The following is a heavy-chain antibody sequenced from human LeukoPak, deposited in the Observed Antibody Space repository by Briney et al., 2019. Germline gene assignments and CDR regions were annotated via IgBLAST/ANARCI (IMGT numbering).Heavy chain of an antibody. D-gene: IGHD6-13*01. Sequence: PSETLSLTCIVSVGSISNYYWSWIRQPPRKGLEWIGYVHYSGNTNYNPSLKSRVTIPVDTAKNQFSLKLGSVTAADTAVYYCARMIAAAGTEYFDLWGRGTLVTVSS. CDR1: VGSISNYY. CDR3: ARMIAAAGTEYFDL. V-gene: IGHV4-59*01. J-gene: IGHJ2*01. CDR2: VHYSGNT.